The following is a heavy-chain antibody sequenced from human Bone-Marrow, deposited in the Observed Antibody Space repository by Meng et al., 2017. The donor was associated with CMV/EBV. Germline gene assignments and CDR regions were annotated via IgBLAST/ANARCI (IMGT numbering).Heavy chain of an antibody. Sequence: QVQLMQSGAGVKKPGSSVKVSCKASGGTFSSYAISWVRQAPGQGLEWMGGIIPIFGTANYAQKFQGRVTITADESTSTAYMELSSLRSEDTAVYYCARDGAVYYDSSGYYYLFDPWGQGTLVTVSS. V-gene: IGHV1-69*01. D-gene: IGHD3-22*01. CDR3: ARDGAVYYDSSGYYYLFDP. J-gene: IGHJ5*02. CDR1: GGTFSSYA. CDR2: IIPIFGTA.